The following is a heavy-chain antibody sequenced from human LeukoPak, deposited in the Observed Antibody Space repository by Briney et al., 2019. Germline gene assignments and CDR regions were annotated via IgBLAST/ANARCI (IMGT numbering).Heavy chain of an antibody. Sequence: ASVKVSCKASGNTFTTLYVHFVRQAPGQGLEWMGIVIPSSGSTNYAQKFKDRIFMTRDTSTSSVYMELSSLTSEDTAMYYCAGGLWFEGNWFDPWGQGTLVTVSS. J-gene: IGHJ5*02. CDR2: VIPSSGST. V-gene: IGHV1-46*01. CDR1: GNTFTTLY. CDR3: AGGLWFEGNWFDP. D-gene: IGHD3-10*01.